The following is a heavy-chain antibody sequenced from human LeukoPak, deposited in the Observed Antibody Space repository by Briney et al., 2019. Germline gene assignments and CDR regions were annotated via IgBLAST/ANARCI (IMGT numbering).Heavy chain of an antibody. CDR2: INPNSGGT. Sequence: VASVKVSCKASGYTFTGYYMHWVRQAPGQGLEWMGWINPNSGGTNYAQKFQGRVTMTRDTSISTAYMELSRLRSDDTAVYYCARGAPLYSSSWYHYYYMDVWGKGTTVTVSS. D-gene: IGHD6-13*01. J-gene: IGHJ6*03. CDR3: ARGAPLYSSSWYHYYYMDV. CDR1: GYTFTGYY. V-gene: IGHV1-2*02.